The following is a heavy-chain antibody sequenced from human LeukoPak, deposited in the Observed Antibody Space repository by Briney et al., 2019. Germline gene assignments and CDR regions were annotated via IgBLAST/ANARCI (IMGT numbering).Heavy chain of an antibody. CDR2: IYHSGST. J-gene: IGHJ4*02. D-gene: IGHD6-13*01. CDR3: ARHDPYSSSWPPGNDY. CDR1: GYSISSGYY. Sequence: PSETLSLTCAVSGYSISSGYYWGWIRQPPGKGLEWIGSIYHSGSTYYNPSLKSRVTISVDTSKNQFSLKLSSVTAADTAVYYCARHDPYSSSWPPGNDYWGQGTLVTVSS. V-gene: IGHV4-38-2*01.